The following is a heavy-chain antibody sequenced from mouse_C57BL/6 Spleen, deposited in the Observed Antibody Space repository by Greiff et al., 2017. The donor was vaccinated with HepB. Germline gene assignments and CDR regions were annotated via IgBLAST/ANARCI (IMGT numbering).Heavy chain of an antibody. CDR2: IDPSDSET. J-gene: IGHJ4*01. V-gene: IGHV1-52*01. CDR3: ARRRGYYGNNYYAMDD. D-gene: IGHD2-1*01. CDR1: GYTFTSYW. Sequence: QVQLQQPGAELVRPGSSVKLSCKASGYTFTSYWMHWVKQRPIQGLEWIGNIDPSDSETHYNQKFKDKATLTVDKSSSTAYMQLSSLTSEDSEVYYCARRRGYYGNNYYAMDDWGQGTSVTVAS.